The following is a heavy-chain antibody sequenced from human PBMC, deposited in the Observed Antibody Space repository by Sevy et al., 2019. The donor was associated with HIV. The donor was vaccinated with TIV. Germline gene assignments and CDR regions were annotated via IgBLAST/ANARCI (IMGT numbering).Heavy chain of an antibody. D-gene: IGHD1-1*01. J-gene: IGHJ6*02. CDR2: ISGSGSTI. CDR3: AREKRQDYYYYGMDV. CDR1: GFTSSDYY. Sequence: GGSLRLSCVGFGFTSSDYYMSWIRQAPGKGLEWVSYISGSGSTIDYADSVKGRFTISRGNAKNSLYLKMNSLRAEDTAVYYCAREKRQDYYYYGMDVWGQGTTVTVSS. V-gene: IGHV3-11*01.